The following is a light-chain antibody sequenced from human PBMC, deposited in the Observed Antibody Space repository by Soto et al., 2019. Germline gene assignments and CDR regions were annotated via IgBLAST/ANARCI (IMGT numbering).Light chain of an antibody. Sequence: DIQMTHSPSTLSASVGDRVTITCRASQSISVRLAWYQQKAGKAPNLLIYKASRLESGVPSRFSGSGSETEVGLTISGLQPGDSAPYYCQQYNSYSSGPVGQGTKVDI. J-gene: IGKJ1*01. CDR3: QQYNSYSSGP. CDR1: QSISVR. CDR2: KAS. V-gene: IGKV1-5*03.